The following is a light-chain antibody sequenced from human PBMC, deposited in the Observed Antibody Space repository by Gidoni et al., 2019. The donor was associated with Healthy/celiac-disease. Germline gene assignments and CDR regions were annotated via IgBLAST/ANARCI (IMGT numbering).Light chain of an antibody. Sequence: LTQPPSVSVSPGQTARITCSGDALQKKYAYWYQQKSGQAPVLVIYEDSKRPSGSPERFSGSSSGTMATLTISGAQVEDEADYYGYSTDSSGNPYVVFGGGTKLTVL. CDR2: EDS. CDR1: ALQKKY. V-gene: IGLV3-10*01. CDR3: YSTDSSGNPYVV. J-gene: IGLJ2*01.